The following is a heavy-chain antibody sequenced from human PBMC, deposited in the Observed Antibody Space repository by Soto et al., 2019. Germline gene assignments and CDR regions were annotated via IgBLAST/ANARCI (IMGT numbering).Heavy chain of an antibody. V-gene: IGHV1-8*01. Sequence: ASVKVSCKASGYTFTSYDITWVRQATGQGLEWMVCMNPNSGNTGYAQKFQGRVTMTRNTSISTAYMELSSLRSEDTAVYYCARGLIRTQYYYDSSGYYLLFDYWGQGTLVTVSS. J-gene: IGHJ4*02. CDR1: GYTFTSYD. D-gene: IGHD3-22*01. CDR2: MNPNSGNT. CDR3: ARGLIRTQYYYDSSGYYLLFDY.